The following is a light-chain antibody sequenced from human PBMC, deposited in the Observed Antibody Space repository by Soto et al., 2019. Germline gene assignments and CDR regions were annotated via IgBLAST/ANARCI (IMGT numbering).Light chain of an antibody. CDR1: QSVSSY. V-gene: IGKV3-11*01. Sequence: EIVLTQSPATLSLSPGERATLSCRASQSVSSYLAWYQQKPGQAPRLLIYDASNRATGIPAMFSGSGSGTDFTLTISSLEPEDFAVYYCQQRSNWPPKLTVGGGTKVDIK. CDR2: DAS. CDR3: QQRSNWPPKLT. J-gene: IGKJ4*01.